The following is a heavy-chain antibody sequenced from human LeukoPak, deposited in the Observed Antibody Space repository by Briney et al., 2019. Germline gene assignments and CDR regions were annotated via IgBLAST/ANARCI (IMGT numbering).Heavy chain of an antibody. CDR3: ARGDEGYFDY. CDR2: IYYSGSI. CDR1: GGSISSYY. J-gene: IGHJ4*02. D-gene: IGHD2-21*01. V-gene: IGHV4-59*08. Sequence: SETLSLTCTASGGSISSYYWSWIRQPPGKGLEWIGYIYYSGSINYNPSLKSRVIISVDKSKNQFSLKLSSVTAADTAVYYCARGDEGYFDYWGQGTLVTVSS.